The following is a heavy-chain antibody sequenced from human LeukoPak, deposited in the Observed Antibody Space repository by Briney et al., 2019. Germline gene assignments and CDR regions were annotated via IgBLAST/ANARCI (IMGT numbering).Heavy chain of an antibody. CDR2: FSGGGDS. V-gene: IGHV3-23*01. Sequence: GGSLRLSCAVSGFTSGIYAVSWVRQAPGKGLEWVSAFSGGGDSYYADSVKGRFTISRDNSKKILYLQMNSLRAEDTAVYYCGKEVERHFDLKYWGQGTLVTVSS. CDR3: GKEVERHFDLKY. J-gene: IGHJ4*02. CDR1: GFTSGIYA.